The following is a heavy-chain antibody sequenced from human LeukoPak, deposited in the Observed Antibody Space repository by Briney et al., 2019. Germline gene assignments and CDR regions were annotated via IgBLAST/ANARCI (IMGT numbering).Heavy chain of an antibody. CDR3: AKYRNLSAIDC. CDR1: RFTLSSYA. CDR2: ISGSGGST. Sequence: GGSLRLSCAASRFTLSSYAMSWVRQAPRKGLEGVSGISGSGGSTYYADSVSGRFSISIDNSKNPLYLQMNSLRAEGTAVYYCAKYRNLSAIDCWGGGSLVAV. D-gene: IGHD4-11*01. V-gene: IGHV3-23*01. J-gene: IGHJ4*02.